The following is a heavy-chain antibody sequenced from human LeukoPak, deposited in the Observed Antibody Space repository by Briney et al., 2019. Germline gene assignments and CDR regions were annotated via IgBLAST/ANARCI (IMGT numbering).Heavy chain of an antibody. J-gene: IGHJ6*03. V-gene: IGHV3-7*01. Sequence: GGSLRLSCSASGFTYRSYWMSWVRQAPGKGLAWVANIKQDRSEKYYVDSVKGRFTISRNNAKNSLYLQMNSLRAEDTAVYYCARHHQLILYKPSKYYYYYYMDVWGKGTTVTISS. D-gene: IGHD2-15*01. CDR2: IKQDRSEK. CDR3: ARHHQLILYKPSKYYYYYYMDV. CDR1: GFTYRSYW.